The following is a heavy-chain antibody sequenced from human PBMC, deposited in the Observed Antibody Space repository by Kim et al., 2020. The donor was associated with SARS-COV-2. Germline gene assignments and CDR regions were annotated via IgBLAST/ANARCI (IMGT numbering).Heavy chain of an antibody. CDR3: ASSRWFDP. CDR1: GGSIRSYY. J-gene: IGHJ5*02. CDR2: IYDSGST. V-gene: IGHV4-59*13. Sequence: SETLSLTCTVSGGSIRSYYWSWVRQPPGKGLEWIGYIYDSGSTNYNPSLKSRVTISADTAKNQFSLKLSSVTAADTAVYYCASSRWFDPWGQGILVTVSS.